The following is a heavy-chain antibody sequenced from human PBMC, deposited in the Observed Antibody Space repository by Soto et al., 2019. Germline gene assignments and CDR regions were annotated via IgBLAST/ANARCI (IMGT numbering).Heavy chain of an antibody. Sequence: SETLSLTCTVSGGSISSYYWSWIRQPAGKGLEWIGRIYTSGSTNYNPSLKSRVTMSVDTSKNQFSLKLSSVTAADTAVYYCARGGRYSGYAVGYYYGMDVWGQGTTVTVSS. CDR2: IYTSGST. CDR3: ARGGRYSGYAVGYYYGMDV. CDR1: GGSISSYY. D-gene: IGHD5-12*01. V-gene: IGHV4-4*07. J-gene: IGHJ6*02.